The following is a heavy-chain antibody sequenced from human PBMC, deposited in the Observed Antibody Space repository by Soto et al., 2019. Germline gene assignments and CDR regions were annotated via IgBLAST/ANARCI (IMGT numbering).Heavy chain of an antibody. Sequence: PGESLKISCKGSVYSVTSYWIGWVRQMPGKCLEWMGIIYPGDSDTXXIPSCQFXXPMSPSHSLSTXYLHPSSLKASDTAMYYCARPHYSSSLDAFDXXG. D-gene: IGHD6-13*01. J-gene: IGHJ3*02. CDR2: IYPGDSDT. CDR1: VYSVTSYW. CDR3: ARPHYSSSLDAFDX. V-gene: IGHV5-51*01.